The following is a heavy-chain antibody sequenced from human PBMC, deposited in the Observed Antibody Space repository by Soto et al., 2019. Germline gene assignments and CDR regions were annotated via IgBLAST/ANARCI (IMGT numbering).Heavy chain of an antibody. Sequence: GGSLRLSCAASGFTFSSYGMHWVRQAPGKGLEWVAVISYDGSNKYYADSVKGRFTISRDNSKNTLYLQMNSLRAEDTAVYYCAKSRIMTIVHYYYYMDVWGKGTTVTVSS. V-gene: IGHV3-30*18. D-gene: IGHD1-20*01. CDR1: GFTFSSYG. CDR3: AKSRIMTIVHYYYYMDV. J-gene: IGHJ6*03. CDR2: ISYDGSNK.